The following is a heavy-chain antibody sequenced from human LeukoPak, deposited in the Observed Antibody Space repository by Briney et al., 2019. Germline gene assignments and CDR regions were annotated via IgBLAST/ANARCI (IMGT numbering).Heavy chain of an antibody. CDR3: ATSVLTIAY. D-gene: IGHD2-8*01. V-gene: IGHV1-2*02. CDR2: INPNSGYT. J-gene: IGHJ4*02. Sequence: ASVKVSCKASGYTFAAYYIHWVRQAPGQGLEWMGWINPNSGYTNYAQKFQGRVTLTRDTSISTAYVDLSRLRFDDTAVYYCATSVLTIAYWGQGTLVTVSS. CDR1: GYTFAAYY.